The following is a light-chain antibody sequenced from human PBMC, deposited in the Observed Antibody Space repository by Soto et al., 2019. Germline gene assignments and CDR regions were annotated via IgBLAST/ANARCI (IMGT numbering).Light chain of an antibody. CDR2: GNS. J-gene: IGLJ3*02. V-gene: IGLV1-40*01. CDR3: QSYDSSLSGWV. Sequence: QSVLTQPPSVYGAPGQRVTISCTWSSSNIGAGYDVHWYQQLPGTAPKLLIYGNSNRPSWVPDRFSGSKSGTSASLAITGLQAEDEADYYCQSYDSSLSGWVFGGGTKLTVL. CDR1: SSNIGAGYD.